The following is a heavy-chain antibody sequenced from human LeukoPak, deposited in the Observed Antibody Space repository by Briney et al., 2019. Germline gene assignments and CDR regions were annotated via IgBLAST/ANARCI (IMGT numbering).Heavy chain of an antibody. D-gene: IGHD6-13*01. Sequence: GGSLRLSCAASQFTFRNYDMHWVRQAPGKGLEWVAFIRYDGNNKYYADSVKGRFTISRDNSKNMLYLQMNSLRAEDTAVYYCAMDAAAGNYWGQGTLVTVSS. V-gene: IGHV3-30*02. CDR1: QFTFRNYD. CDR2: IRYDGNNK. CDR3: AMDAAAGNY. J-gene: IGHJ4*02.